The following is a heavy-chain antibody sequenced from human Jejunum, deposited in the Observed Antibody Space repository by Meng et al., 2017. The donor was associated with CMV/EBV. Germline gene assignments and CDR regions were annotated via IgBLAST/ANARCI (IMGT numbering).Heavy chain of an antibody. CDR2: VRGSGELS. V-gene: IGHV3-23*01. J-gene: IGHJ4*02. Sequence: SWTASGFTLINDAMSGVRQAPGKGLEWVSTVRGSGELSYYADSVTGRFAIFRDNSKNMVYLEMNNLRVEDTAMYYCATSYGPGGYWGQGTLVTVSS. D-gene: IGHD3-10*01. CDR1: GFTLINDA. CDR3: ATSYGPGGY.